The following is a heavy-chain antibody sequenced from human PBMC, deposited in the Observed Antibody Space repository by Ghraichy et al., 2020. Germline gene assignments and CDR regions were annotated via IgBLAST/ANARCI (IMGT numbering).Heavy chain of an antibody. V-gene: IGHV4-39*07. CDR2: IYYSGST. D-gene: IGHD2-2*01. CDR1: GGSISSSSYY. CDR3: ARDWVSGDIVVVPAADYYYGMDV. Sequence: SETLSLTCTVSGGSISSSSYYWGWIRQPPGKGLEWIGSIYYSGSTYYNPSLKSRVTISVDTSKNQYSLKLSSVTAADMAVYYCARDWVSGDIVVVPAADYYYGMDVGGQGTTVTVSS. J-gene: IGHJ6*02.